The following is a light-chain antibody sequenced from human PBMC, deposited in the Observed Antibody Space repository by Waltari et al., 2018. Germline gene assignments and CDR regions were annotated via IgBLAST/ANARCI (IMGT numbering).Light chain of an antibody. J-gene: IGLJ1*01. CDR2: EVT. V-gene: IGLV2-14*01. CDR1: SSDIGGYNY. Sequence: QSALTQPASVSGSPGQSITIPCTGTSSDIGGYNYVSWYQQHPVKAPKLMIYEVTNRPSGVSNRFSGFKSGNTASLTISGLLTEDETDYYCSSYTSSSIRYVFGTGTKVTVL. CDR3: SSYTSSSIRYV.